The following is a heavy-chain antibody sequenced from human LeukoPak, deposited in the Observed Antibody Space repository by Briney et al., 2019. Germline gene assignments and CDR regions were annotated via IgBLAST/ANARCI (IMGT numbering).Heavy chain of an antibody. D-gene: IGHD6-19*01. J-gene: IGHJ4*02. CDR1: GDSVSSNSAA. CDR3: ARAPIAVAARFDY. Sequence: SQTLSLTCVISGDSVSSNSAAWNWIRQSPSRGLEWLGRTYYRSKWYNDYAVSVKSRITINPDTSKNHFSLQLKSVSFEDTAVYFCARAPIAVAARFDYWGQGTLVTVSS. V-gene: IGHV6-1*01. CDR2: TYYRSKWYN.